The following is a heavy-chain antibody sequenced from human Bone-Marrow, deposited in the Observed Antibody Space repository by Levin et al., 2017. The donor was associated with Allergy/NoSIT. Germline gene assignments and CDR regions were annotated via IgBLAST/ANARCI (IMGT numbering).Heavy chain of an antibody. V-gene: IGHV4-31*03. J-gene: IGHJ4*02. CDR2: IYYSGST. CDR3: ARVGPLYCSSTSCYVSGAFDY. CDR1: GGSISSGGYY. D-gene: IGHD2-2*01. Sequence: SQTLSLTCTVSGGSISSGGYYWSWIRQHPGKGLEWIGYIYYSGSTYYNPSLKSRVTISVDTSKNQFSLKLSSVTAADTAVYYCARVGPLYCSSTSCYVSGAFDYWGQGTLVTVSS.